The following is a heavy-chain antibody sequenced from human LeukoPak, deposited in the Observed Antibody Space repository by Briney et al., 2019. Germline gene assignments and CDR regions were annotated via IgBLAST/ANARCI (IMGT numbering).Heavy chain of an antibody. CDR2: IYSGGST. V-gene: IGHV3-66*01. CDR1: GFTVSSSY. J-gene: IGHJ4*02. CDR3: AREGYGGRVDY. Sequence: PGGSLRLSCAAPGFTVSSSYMSWVRQAPGKGLEWVSVIYSGGSTYYADSMKGRFTISRDNSKNTLYLQMNSLRAEDTAVYYCAREGYGGRVDYWGQGTLVTVSS. D-gene: IGHD4-23*01.